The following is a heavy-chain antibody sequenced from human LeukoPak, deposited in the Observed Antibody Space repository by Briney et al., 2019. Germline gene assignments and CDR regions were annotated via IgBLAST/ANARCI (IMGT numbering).Heavy chain of an antibody. CDR1: GGSISSSSYY. CDR2: IYYSGST. D-gene: IGHD1-14*01. V-gene: IGHV4-39*07. Sequence: SETLSLTCTVSGGSISSSSYYWGWIRQPPGKGLEWIGSIYYSGSTYYNPSLKSRVTISVDTSKNQFSLKLSSVTAADTAVYYCARGRGIFDYWGQGTLVTVSS. CDR3: ARGRGIFDY. J-gene: IGHJ4*02.